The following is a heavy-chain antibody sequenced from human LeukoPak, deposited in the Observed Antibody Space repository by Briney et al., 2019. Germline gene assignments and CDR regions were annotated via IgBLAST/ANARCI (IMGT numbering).Heavy chain of an antibody. V-gene: IGHV1-69*10. Sequence: SVKVSCKASGYTFTSYGISWVRQAPGQGLEWMGWIIPILGIANYAQKFQGRVTITADKSTSTAYMELSSLRSEDTAVYYCARGGYSGYDYTFYYYYYGMDVWGQGTTVTVSS. J-gene: IGHJ6*02. D-gene: IGHD5-12*01. CDR3: ARGGYSGYDYTFYYYYYGMDV. CDR1: GYTFTSYG. CDR2: IIPILGIA.